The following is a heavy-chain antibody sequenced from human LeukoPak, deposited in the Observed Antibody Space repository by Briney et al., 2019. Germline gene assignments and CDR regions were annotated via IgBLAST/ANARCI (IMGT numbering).Heavy chain of an antibody. J-gene: IGHJ4*02. CDR1: GYTLSGYG. V-gene: IGHV1-18*01. D-gene: IGHD2-8*01. CDR2: ITTYNGDK. Sequence: GASVKVSCKASGYTLSGYGITWVRQAPGQGPEWVGWITTYNGDKKYSEKFQGRVTMTTDTSTSTYYMELRSLRSDDTAIYYCARDCSNGVCYPRDYWGQGTLVTVST. CDR3: ARDCSNGVCYPRDY.